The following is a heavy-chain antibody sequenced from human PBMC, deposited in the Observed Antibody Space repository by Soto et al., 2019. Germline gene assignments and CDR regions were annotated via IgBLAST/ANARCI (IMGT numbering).Heavy chain of an antibody. CDR1: GFTFSSYS. J-gene: IGHJ4*02. Sequence: PGGSLGLSCAASGFTFSSYSMNWVRQAPGKGLEWVSYISSSSSTIYYADSVKGRFTISRDNAKNSLYLQMNSLRAEDTAVYYCARDLVGATLWGQGTLVTVSS. CDR3: ARDLVGATL. D-gene: IGHD1-26*01. V-gene: IGHV3-48*01. CDR2: ISSSSSTI.